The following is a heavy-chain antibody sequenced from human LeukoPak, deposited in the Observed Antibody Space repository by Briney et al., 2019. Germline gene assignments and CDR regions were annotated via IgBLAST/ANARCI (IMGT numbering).Heavy chain of an antibody. CDR3: ARTIAAAGTWWFDR. V-gene: IGHV4-59*01. Sequence: SVTLSLTCTVSSGSISNSYWSWLRPSPGQGLVWFGYVYYSRTTDYNPSLKSRVTISVDTSKNQFSLKLSSVTAADTAVYYCARTIAAAGTWWFDRWGQGTLVTVSS. J-gene: IGHJ5*02. CDR1: SGSISNSY. CDR2: VYYSRTT. D-gene: IGHD6-13*01.